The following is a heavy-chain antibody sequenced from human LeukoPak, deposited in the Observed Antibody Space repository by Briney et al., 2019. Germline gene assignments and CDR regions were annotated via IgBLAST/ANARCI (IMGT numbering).Heavy chain of an antibody. CDR3: ARAGRGTSSRALDY. Sequence: PSETLSLTCAISGGSFTDYYWSWIRQPPGKGLEWIWDINDSGSTNSSPSLKSRVVISLDTSKSQLSLKLSPVTAADTATYFCARAGRGTSSRALDYWGQGTLVTVSS. V-gene: IGHV4-34*01. CDR1: GGSFTDYY. D-gene: IGHD1-1*01. CDR2: INDSGST. J-gene: IGHJ4*02.